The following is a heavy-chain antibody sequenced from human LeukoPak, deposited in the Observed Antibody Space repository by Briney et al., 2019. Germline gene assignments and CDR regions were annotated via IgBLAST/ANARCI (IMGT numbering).Heavy chain of an antibody. D-gene: IGHD3-16*01. V-gene: IGHV1-18*01. CDR2: ISAYNGNT. CDR3: AKLGTEGGVFWLDY. J-gene: IGHJ4*02. CDR1: GYTFTSYD. Sequence: ASVKVSCKASGYTFTSYDISWARQAPGQGLEWMGWISAYNGNTNYAQKLQGRVTMTTDTSTSTAYMELRSLRSDDTAVYYCAKLGTEGGVFWLDYWGQGTLVTVSS.